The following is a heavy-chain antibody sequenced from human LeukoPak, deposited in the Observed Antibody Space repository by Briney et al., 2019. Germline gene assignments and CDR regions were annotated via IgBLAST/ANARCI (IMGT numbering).Heavy chain of an antibody. J-gene: IGHJ4*02. CDR1: GFTFSSYA. CDR2: ISYDGSNK. V-gene: IGHV3-30-3*01. CDR3: ARDRGPLWFGELDSN. D-gene: IGHD3-10*01. Sequence: SGGSLRLSCAASGFTFSSYAMHWVRQAPGKWLEWVAVISYDGSNKYYADSVKGRFTISRDNSKNTLYLQMNSLRAEDTAVYYCARDRGPLWFGELDSNWGQGTLVTVSS.